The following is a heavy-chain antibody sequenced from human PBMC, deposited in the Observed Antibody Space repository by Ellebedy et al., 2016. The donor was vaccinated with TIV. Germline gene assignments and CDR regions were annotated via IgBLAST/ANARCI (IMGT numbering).Heavy chain of an antibody. CDR3: AKDLRKVKGNFGATLDY. Sequence: GESLKISCAASGFTFSSFAMTWVRQAPGKGLEWVSTISHTGSRTYYTDSVEGRFIIYRDTSKKTLYLQMNGLRAEDTAAYYCAKDLRKVKGNFGATLDYWGQGTLVTVSS. D-gene: IGHD1-26*01. J-gene: IGHJ4*02. CDR1: GFTFSSFA. CDR2: ISHTGSRT. V-gene: IGHV3-23*01.